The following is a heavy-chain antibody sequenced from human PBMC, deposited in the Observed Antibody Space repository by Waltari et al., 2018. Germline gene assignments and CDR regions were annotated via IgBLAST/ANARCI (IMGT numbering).Heavy chain of an antibody. Sequence: EVQLLESGGGLVQPGGSLRLSCAASGFTFSSYAMSWVRQGPGKGLEWVSAISGSGGSRYNDDSVKGRCSISRDNYKNTLYLQMNSRRAEDTAVYYCANFRADAAGPDYWGQGTLVTVSS. J-gene: IGHJ4*02. V-gene: IGHV3-23*01. CDR2: ISGSGGSR. CDR1: GFTFSSYA. D-gene: IGHD2-2*01. CDR3: ANFRADAAGPDY.